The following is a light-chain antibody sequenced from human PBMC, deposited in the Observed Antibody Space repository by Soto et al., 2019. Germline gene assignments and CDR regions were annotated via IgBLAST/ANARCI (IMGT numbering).Light chain of an antibody. J-gene: IGKJ4*01. Sequence: DIQMTQSPSTLAASVGDRVIITCRASQSISTWLAWYQQKPGEGPKLLIYSASTLQSGVTSRFSGSGSGTEFTLTISCLQPDDFATYSCQQYDGNFGGGTRVEIK. CDR3: QQYDGN. CDR2: SAS. V-gene: IGKV1-5*01. CDR1: QSISTW.